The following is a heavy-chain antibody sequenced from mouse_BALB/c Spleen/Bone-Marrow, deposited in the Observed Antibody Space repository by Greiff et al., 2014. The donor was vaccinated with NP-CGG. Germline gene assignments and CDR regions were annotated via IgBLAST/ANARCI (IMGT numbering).Heavy chain of an antibody. CDR1: GFNIKDTY. CDR3: AAYYCGSSAFAY. D-gene: IGHD1-1*01. CDR2: IDPANGNT. J-gene: IGHJ3*01. Sequence: EVQLQQSGAELVKPGASVKLSCTASGFNIKDTYMHWVKQRPAQGLEWIGRIDPANGNTKYDPKFQGKATITADTSSITAYLQLSSLSSEDSGVYYCAAYYCGSSAFAYWGQGTLVTVSA. V-gene: IGHV14-3*02.